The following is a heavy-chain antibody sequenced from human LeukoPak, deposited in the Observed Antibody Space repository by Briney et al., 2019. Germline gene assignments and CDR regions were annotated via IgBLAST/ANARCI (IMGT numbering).Heavy chain of an antibody. CDR1: GFTFSSYS. D-gene: IGHD6-13*01. CDR3: VGGQQLGFDY. V-gene: IGHV3-21*01. J-gene: IGHJ4*02. CDR2: ISSSSSYT. Sequence: PGGSLRLSCAASGFTFSSYSMNWVRQAPGKGLEWVSSISSSSSYTYYADSVKGRFTISRDNAKNSLYLQMNSLRAEDTAVYYCVGGQQLGFDYWGQGTLVTVSS.